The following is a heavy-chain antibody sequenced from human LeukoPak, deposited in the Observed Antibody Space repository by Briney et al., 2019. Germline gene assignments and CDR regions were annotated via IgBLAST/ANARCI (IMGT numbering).Heavy chain of an antibody. D-gene: IGHD3-22*01. CDR1: GGTFGSYA. CDR3: AGSLKFITMIPHY. V-gene: IGHV1-69*13. J-gene: IGHJ4*02. Sequence: ASVKVSCKASGGTFGSYAISRVRQAPGQGLEWMGGIIPIFGTANYAQKFQGRVTITADESTSTAYMELSSLRSEDTAVFYCAGSLKFITMIPHYWGQGTLVTVSS. CDR2: IIPIFGTA.